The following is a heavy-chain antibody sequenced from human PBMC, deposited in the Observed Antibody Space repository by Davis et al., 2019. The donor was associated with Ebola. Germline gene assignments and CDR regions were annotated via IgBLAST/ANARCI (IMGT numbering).Heavy chain of an antibody. D-gene: IGHD3-10*01. J-gene: IGHJ4*02. V-gene: IGHV4-39*02. CDR2: IYYSGST. Sequence: MPSETLSLTCTVSGGSISSSSYYWGWIRQPPGKGLEWIGSIYYSGSTYYNPSLKSRVTISVDTSKNHFSLKLSSVTAADTAVYYCASRVAPVGDIWFGSHYFDYWGQGTLVTVSS. CDR3: ASRVAPVGDIWFGSHYFDY. CDR1: GGSISSSSYY.